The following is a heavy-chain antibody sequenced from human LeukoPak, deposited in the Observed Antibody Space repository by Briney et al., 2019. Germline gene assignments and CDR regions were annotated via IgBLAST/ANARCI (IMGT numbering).Heavy chain of an antibody. D-gene: IGHD2-2*01. J-gene: IGHJ6*03. CDR3: AGNEGYCRNFNCHAYMSI. Sequence: GGSLRLSCAASGFNFGSHSMEWVRQAPGKGLEWVSSMDSSSTYIYYADSVKGRFTMSRDNARNSLYLQMDSLRAEDTAVYFCAGNEGYCRNFNCHAYMSIWGKGTTVTVSS. CDR1: GFNFGSHS. CDR2: MDSSSTYI. V-gene: IGHV3-21*01.